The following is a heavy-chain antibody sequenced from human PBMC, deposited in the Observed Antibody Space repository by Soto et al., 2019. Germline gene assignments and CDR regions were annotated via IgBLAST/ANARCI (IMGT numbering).Heavy chain of an antibody. CDR3: ARRYGSAIDY. V-gene: IGHV4-59*08. CDR1: GGTISSWY. D-gene: IGHD1-26*01. J-gene: IGHJ4*02. CDR2: IYYSGST. Sequence: QVQLQESGPGLVKPSETLSLTCTVSGGTISSWYWSWIRQPPGKGLEWIGYIYYSGSTNCNPSLKSRVTIXIDTSKNQFSLKLSSVTAADTAVYYCARRYGSAIDYWGQGTLVTVSS.